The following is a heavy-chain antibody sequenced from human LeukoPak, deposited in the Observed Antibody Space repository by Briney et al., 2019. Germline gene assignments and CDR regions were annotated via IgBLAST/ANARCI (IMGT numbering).Heavy chain of an antibody. Sequence: PGGSLRLSCAASGFTFSSYEMNWVRQAPGKGLEWVSYISSSGSTIYYADSVKGRFTISRDNAKNSLYLQMNSLRAEDTAVYYCAREQTVVGATGEDYFDYWGQGTLVTVSS. J-gene: IGHJ4*02. V-gene: IGHV3-48*03. CDR2: ISSSGSTI. CDR3: AREQTVVGATGEDYFDY. D-gene: IGHD1-26*01. CDR1: GFTFSSYE.